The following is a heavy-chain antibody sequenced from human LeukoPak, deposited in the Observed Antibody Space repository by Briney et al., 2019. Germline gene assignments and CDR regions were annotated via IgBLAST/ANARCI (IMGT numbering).Heavy chain of an antibody. V-gene: IGHV1-69*04. D-gene: IGHD3-9*01. Sequence: SVKVSCKASGGTFSSYAISWVRQAPGQGLEWMGRIIPILGMANYAQKFQGRVTITADKSTSTAYMGLSSLRSEDTAVYYCARDQYDILYLSAFDIWGQGTMVTVSS. CDR1: GGTFSSYA. CDR3: ARDQYDILYLSAFDI. CDR2: IIPILGMA. J-gene: IGHJ3*02.